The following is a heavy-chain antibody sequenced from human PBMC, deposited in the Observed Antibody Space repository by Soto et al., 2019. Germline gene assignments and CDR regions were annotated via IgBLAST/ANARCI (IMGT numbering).Heavy chain of an antibody. D-gene: IGHD6-19*01. CDR1: GYSISSGYY. Sequence: KASETVSLTCAVSGYSISSGYYCGWIRQPPGKGLEWIGSIYHSGNTYYNPSLKSRVTISVDTSKNHFSLKLSSVTAADTAVYYCARARIVVAGTIVDYWGQGTLVTVSS. V-gene: IGHV4-38-2*01. J-gene: IGHJ4*02. CDR3: ARARIVVAGTIVDY. CDR2: IYHSGNT.